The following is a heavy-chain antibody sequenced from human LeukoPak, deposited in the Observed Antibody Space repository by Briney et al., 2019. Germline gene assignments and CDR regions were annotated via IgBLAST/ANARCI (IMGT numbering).Heavy chain of an antibody. Sequence: GASVKVSCKASGYTFTGYFMHWVRQAPGQGPEWMGWINPNSGGTNYAQKFRGRVTMTSDTSISTAYIELTRLRSDDTAVYYCARDLDGSSGCDYWGQGTLVTVSS. D-gene: IGHD6-13*01. CDR3: ARDLDGSSGCDY. V-gene: IGHV1-2*02. J-gene: IGHJ4*02. CDR2: INPNSGGT. CDR1: GYTFTGYF.